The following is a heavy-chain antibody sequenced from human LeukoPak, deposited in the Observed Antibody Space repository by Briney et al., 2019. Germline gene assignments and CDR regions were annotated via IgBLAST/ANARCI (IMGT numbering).Heavy chain of an antibody. V-gene: IGHV3-7*01. D-gene: IGHD3-10*01. CDR1: GFTFSSYW. CDR3: ARCGSYYTFDY. Sequence: PGGSLRLSCAASGFTFSSYWMSWVRQAPGKGLEWVANIKQDGSEKYYVDSVKGRYTISRDNAKNSLYLQMNSLRAEDTAVYYCARCGSYYTFDYWGQGTLVTVSS. J-gene: IGHJ4*02. CDR2: IKQDGSEK.